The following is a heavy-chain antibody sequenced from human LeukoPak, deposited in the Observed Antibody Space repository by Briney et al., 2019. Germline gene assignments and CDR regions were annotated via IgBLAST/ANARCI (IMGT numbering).Heavy chain of an antibody. V-gene: IGHV3-66*01. CDR2: IYSGGSK. CDR3: ASDLTGEAFDI. J-gene: IGHJ3*02. Sequence: GGSLRLSCAASGFTVSSNYMSWVRQAPGKGLEWVSVIYSGGSKYYADSVKGRFTISRDNSKNTLYLQMNSLRAEDTAVYYCASDLTGEAFDIWGQGTMVTVSS. D-gene: IGHD7-27*01. CDR1: GFTVSSNY.